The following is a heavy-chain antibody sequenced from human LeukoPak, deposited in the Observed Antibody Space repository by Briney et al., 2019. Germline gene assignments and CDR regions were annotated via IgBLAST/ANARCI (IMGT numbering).Heavy chain of an antibody. CDR3: ARGGYCSSTSCYGLYYFDY. CDR1: GGSISSYY. D-gene: IGHD2-2*01. Sequence: PSETLSLTCTVSGGSISSYYWSWIRQPAGKGLEWIGRIYTSGSTNYNPSLKSRVTMSVDTSKNQFSLKLSSVTAADTAVYYCARGGYCSSTSCYGLYYFDYWGQGTLVTVSS. J-gene: IGHJ4*02. V-gene: IGHV4-4*07. CDR2: IYTSGST.